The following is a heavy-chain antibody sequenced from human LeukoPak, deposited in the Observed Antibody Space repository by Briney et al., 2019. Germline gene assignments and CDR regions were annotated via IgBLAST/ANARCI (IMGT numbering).Heavy chain of an antibody. CDR2: MNPNSGNT. J-gene: IGHJ6*03. Sequence: GASVKVSCKASGYTFTSYETNWVRQATGQGLEWMGWMNPNSGNTGYAQKFQGRVTMTRNTSISTAYMELSSLRSEDTAVYYCARGGDYYGSGSYYNFYYYYYMDVWGKGTTVTISS. CDR1: GYTFTSYE. CDR3: ARGGDYYGSGSYYNFYYYYYMDV. V-gene: IGHV1-8*01. D-gene: IGHD3-10*01.